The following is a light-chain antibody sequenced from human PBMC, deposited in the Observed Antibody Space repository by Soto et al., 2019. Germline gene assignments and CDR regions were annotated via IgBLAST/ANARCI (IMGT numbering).Light chain of an antibody. CDR2: GAS. Sequence: EIELTQSPGTLSLSPRERATLSCRASQSIFNNYLAWYQQKPGQAPRLLVYGASSRATGIPDRFSGSGSGTDFTLTISRLEPEDFAVYYCQQYDGSPFTFGQGTRLEIK. CDR1: QSIFNNY. CDR3: QQYDGSPFT. V-gene: IGKV3-20*01. J-gene: IGKJ2*01.